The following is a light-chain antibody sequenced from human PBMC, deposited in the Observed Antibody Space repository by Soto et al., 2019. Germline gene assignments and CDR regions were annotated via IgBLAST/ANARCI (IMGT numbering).Light chain of an antibody. V-gene: IGKV3-11*01. CDR2: DAS. J-gene: IGKJ1*01. Sequence: EIVLTQSPAILSMSPGERATLSCRASQSVSSYFAWYQQKPGQAPRLLIYDASNRATGVPARFSGSGSGTDFTLTISSLEPEDFAVYHCQQRRYWPVTFGQGTKV. CDR3: QQRRYWPVT. CDR1: QSVSSY.